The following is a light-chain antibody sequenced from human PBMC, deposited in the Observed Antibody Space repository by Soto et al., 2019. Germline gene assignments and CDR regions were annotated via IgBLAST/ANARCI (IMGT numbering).Light chain of an antibody. CDR1: QSIHNF. CDR2: DAS. V-gene: IGKV3-20*01. Sequence: TQSPSSLSASVGDTVTITCRASQSIHNFVNWYQQKPGQAPRLLIYDASSRATGIPDRFSGGGSGTDFTLTISRLEPEDFAVYYCQQFSSYPLTFGGGTKVDIK. J-gene: IGKJ4*01. CDR3: QQFSSYPLT.